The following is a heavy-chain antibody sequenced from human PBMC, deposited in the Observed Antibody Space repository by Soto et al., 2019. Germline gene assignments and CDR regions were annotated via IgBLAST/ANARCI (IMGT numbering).Heavy chain of an antibody. D-gene: IGHD2-8*01. V-gene: IGHV6-1*01. CDR1: GDSVSSNSVV. CDR2: TYYRSKRFY. CDR3: SRGAFVFSPCTGSEY. Sequence: SQTLSLTCAISGDSVSSNSVVWNWIRQSPSRGPEWLGKTYYRSKRFYEYVESMRSRIGINPDTSKNQFSLRLNSVTPEYAAVYCFSRGAFVFSPCTGSEYWGQGTPVTFSS. J-gene: IGHJ4*02.